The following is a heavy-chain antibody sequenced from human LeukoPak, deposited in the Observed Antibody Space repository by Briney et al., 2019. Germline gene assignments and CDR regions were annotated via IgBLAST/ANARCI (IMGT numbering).Heavy chain of an antibody. CDR2: MYYSGST. J-gene: IGHJ4*02. D-gene: IGHD5-12*01. V-gene: IGHV4-39*01. CDR3: ARVDPHSGYDDSDY. CDR1: GGSISSSSYY. Sequence: PSETLSLTCTVSGGSISSSSYYWGWIRQPPGKGLEWIGSMYYSGSTYYNSSLKSRVTISVDTSKNQFSLKLSSVTAADTAVYYCARVDPHSGYDDSDYWGQGTLVTVSS.